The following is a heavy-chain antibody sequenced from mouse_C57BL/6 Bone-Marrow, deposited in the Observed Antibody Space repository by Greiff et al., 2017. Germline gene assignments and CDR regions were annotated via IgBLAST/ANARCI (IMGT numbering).Heavy chain of an antibody. Sequence: EVMLVESGGGLVQPKGSLKLSCAASGFSFNTYAMNWVRQAPGKGLEWVACIRSKSNNYATYYADSVKDRFTISRDDSESMLYLQMNNLKTEDTAMYYCVRRSYGFDVWGTGTTVTVSS. CDR1: GFSFNTYA. J-gene: IGHJ1*03. CDR2: IRSKSNNYAT. V-gene: IGHV10-1*01. CDR3: VRRSYGFDV. D-gene: IGHD1-1*01.